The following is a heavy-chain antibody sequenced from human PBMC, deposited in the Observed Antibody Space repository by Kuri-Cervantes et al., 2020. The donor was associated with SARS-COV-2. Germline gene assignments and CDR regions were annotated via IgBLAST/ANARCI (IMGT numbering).Heavy chain of an antibody. J-gene: IGHJ5*02. V-gene: IGHV1-8*01. D-gene: IGHD2-8*01. CDR1: GGTFSSAI. CDR2: ISAYNGDT. CDR3: ARGWAENGNEP. Sequence: ASVKVSCKASGGTFSSAIISWVRQAPGQGLEWMGWISAYNGDTNYAQKFQGRVIMTRNTSISTAYMELSSLRSEDTAVYYCARGWAENGNEPWGQGTLVTVSS.